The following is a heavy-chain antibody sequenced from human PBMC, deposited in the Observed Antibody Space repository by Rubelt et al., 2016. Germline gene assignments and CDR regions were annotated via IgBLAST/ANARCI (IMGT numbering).Heavy chain of an antibody. CDR3: ARGLDSTKTGAD. CDR1: GGSMNNNDYY. J-gene: IGHJ4*02. D-gene: IGHD3-10*01. CDR2: INHSGST. Sequence: QLQLQESGPGLVKPSETLSLTCTVSGGSMNNNDYYWAWLRQPPGKDLEWIGEINHSGSTNYNPSLKSQVTISVDASKNQCSLKLSSVTAADTAVDYWARGLDSTKTGADWGQGTLVTVSS. V-gene: IGHV4-39*01.